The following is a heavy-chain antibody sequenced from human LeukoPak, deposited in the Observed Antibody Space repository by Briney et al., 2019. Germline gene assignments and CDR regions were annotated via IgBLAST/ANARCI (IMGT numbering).Heavy chain of an antibody. CDR2: ISSNGGSS. D-gene: IGHD4-17*01. J-gene: IGHJ4*02. V-gene: IGHV3-23*01. CDR3: EMTTDY. CDR1: GFTFSSYA. Sequence: AGGSLRLSCAASGFTFSSYAMSWVRQAPGKGLEWVSTISSNGGSSHYADSVQGRFTISRDNSKNTLYLQMNSLRAEDTAVYYCEMTTDYWGQGTLVTVSS.